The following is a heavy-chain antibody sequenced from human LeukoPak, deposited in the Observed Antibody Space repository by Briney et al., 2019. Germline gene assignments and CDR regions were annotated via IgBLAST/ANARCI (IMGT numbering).Heavy chain of an antibody. CDR2: IYYSGSTYYSGST. D-gene: IGHD2-21*02. CDR3: AREGYCGGDCYIVDY. Sequence: SETLSLTCTVSGASISSSTYYWGWIRQPPGKGLEWIGSIYYSGSTYYSGSTYYNPSLKSRVTISVDTSKNQFSLKLISVTAADTAVYYCAREGYCGGDCYIVDYWGQGTLVTVSS. V-gene: IGHV4-39*07. CDR1: GASISSSTYY. J-gene: IGHJ4*02.